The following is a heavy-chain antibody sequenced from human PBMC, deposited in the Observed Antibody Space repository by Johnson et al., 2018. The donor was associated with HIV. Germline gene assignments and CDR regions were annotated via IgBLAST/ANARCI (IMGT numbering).Heavy chain of an antibody. CDR3: ARMTTTVSHHDGFDI. CDR1: GFTVSSNY. V-gene: IGHV3-66*01. Sequence: VQLVESGGGVVQPGGSLRLSCAASGFTVSSNYMSWVRQAPGKGLEWVSVIYSGDSTYYADSVQGRFTISRDNSKNTLYLQMNSLRAEETAVYYCARMTTTVSHHDGFDIWGQGTMVTVSS. J-gene: IGHJ3*02. CDR2: IYSGDST. D-gene: IGHD4-17*01.